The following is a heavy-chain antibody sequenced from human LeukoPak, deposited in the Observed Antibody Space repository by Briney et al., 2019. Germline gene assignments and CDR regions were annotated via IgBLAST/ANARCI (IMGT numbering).Heavy chain of an antibody. Sequence: ASVKVSCKASGHTFTDYYIHWVRQAPGQGLEWMAWINPNSGGTNSAQKFQGRVTMTSDTSISTAYMELSSLRSDDTAVYYCARDLRGYNYGYLSDYWGQGTLVTVSS. D-gene: IGHD5-18*01. J-gene: IGHJ4*02. CDR3: ARDLRGYNYGYLSDY. CDR1: GHTFTDYY. CDR2: INPNSGGT. V-gene: IGHV1-2*02.